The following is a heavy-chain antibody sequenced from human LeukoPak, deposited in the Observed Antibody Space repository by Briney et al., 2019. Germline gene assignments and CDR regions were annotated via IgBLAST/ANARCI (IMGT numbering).Heavy chain of an antibody. CDR1: GGSISSGGYS. V-gene: IGHV4-30-2*01. CDR2: TNHSGST. Sequence: PSETLSLTCAVSGGSISSGGYSWSWIRQPPGKGLKWIGKTNHSGSTYYNPSLKSRVTISVDRSKNQFSLKLSSVTAADTAVYYCARGSPDYGSGSYLGDWFDPWGQGTLVTVSS. D-gene: IGHD3-10*01. CDR3: ARGSPDYGSGSYLGDWFDP. J-gene: IGHJ5*02.